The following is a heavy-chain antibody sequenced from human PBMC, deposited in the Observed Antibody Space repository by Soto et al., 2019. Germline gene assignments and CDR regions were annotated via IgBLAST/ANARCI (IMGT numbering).Heavy chain of an antibody. CDR2: ISYDGSNK. D-gene: IGHD2-8*02. Sequence: QVQLVESGGGVVQPGRSLRLSCAASGFTFSSYAMHWVHQAPGKGLEWVAVISYDGSNKYYADSVKGRFTISRDNSKNPLYLQMNSLRAEDTGVYYCARELVVDAQGPIWDAFDIWGQGTMVTVSS. CDR1: GFTFSSYA. J-gene: IGHJ3*02. V-gene: IGHV3-30-3*01. CDR3: ARELVVDAQGPIWDAFDI.